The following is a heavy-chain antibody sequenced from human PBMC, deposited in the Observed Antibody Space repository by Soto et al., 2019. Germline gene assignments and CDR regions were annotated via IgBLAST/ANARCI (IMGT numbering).Heavy chain of an antibody. Sequence: QVQLQQWGAGLLKPSETLSLTCAVYGGSFSGYYWSWIRQPPGKGLEWIGEINHSGSTNYNPSLKSRVTISVDTSKNQFSLKLSSVTAADTAVYYCARASYSSSWFNFYYGMDVWGQGTTVTVSS. V-gene: IGHV4-34*01. J-gene: IGHJ6*02. D-gene: IGHD6-13*01. CDR1: GGSFSGYY. CDR3: ARASYSSSWFNFYYGMDV. CDR2: INHSGST.